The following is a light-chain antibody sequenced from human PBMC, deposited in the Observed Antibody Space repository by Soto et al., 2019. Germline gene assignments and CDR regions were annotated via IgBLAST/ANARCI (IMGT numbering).Light chain of an antibody. CDR1: SSYVCGYNY. J-gene: IGLJ1*01. Sequence: QSALTQAASVSGCPGQSITSSCSGTSSYVCGYNYVSWYQQHPGKAPKLMIYEVSNRPSGVSNRFSGSKTGNTASLTISGLQAQDEADYSCSSYTSSSIDYVFGTGTKLTVL. V-gene: IGLV2-14*01. CDR3: SSYTSSSIDYV. CDR2: EVS.